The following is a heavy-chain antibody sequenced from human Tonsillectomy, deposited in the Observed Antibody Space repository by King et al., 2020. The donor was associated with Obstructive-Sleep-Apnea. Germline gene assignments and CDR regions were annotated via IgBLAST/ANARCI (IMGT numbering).Heavy chain of an antibody. Sequence: VQLVQSGGGLVQPGGSLRLSCAASGFTFSSYWMSWVRQAPGKGLEWVANIKQDGSEKYYVDSVKGRFTISRDNAKNSLYLQMNSLRAEDTAVYYCARDLWVPIGYSSGWSDYWGQGTLVTVSS. V-gene: IGHV3-7*03. J-gene: IGHJ4*02. D-gene: IGHD6-19*01. CDR3: ARDLWVPIGYSSGWSDY. CDR2: IKQDGSEK. CDR1: GFTFSSYW.